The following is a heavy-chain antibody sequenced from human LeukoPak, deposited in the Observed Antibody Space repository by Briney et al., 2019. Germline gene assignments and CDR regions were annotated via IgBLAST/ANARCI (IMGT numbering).Heavy chain of an antibody. V-gene: IGHV4-4*02. CDR1: GGSISSSNW. CDR2: IHYLGST. D-gene: IGHD4/OR15-4a*01. CDR3: ARDSPDYADY. Sequence: SGTLSLTCAVSGGSISSSNWWSWVRQPPGKGLEWIGSIHYLGSTYYHPSLKSRVTISVDTSKNQFSLKLSSVTAADTAVYYCARDSPDYADYWGQGTLVTVSS. J-gene: IGHJ4*02.